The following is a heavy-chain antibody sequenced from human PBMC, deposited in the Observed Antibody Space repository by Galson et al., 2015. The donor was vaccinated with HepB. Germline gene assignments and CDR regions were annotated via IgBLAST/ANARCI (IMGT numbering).Heavy chain of an antibody. J-gene: IGHJ2*01. D-gene: IGHD4-17*01. V-gene: IGHV5-51*01. Sequence: QSGAEVKKPGESLKISCKGSGYSFTSYWIGWVRQMPGKGLEWMGIIYPGDSDTRYSPSFQGQVTISADKSISTAYLQWSSLKASDTAMYYCARETRQTLDYGDPNSLMYWYFDLWGRGTLVTVSS. CDR2: IYPGDSDT. CDR3: ARETRQTLDYGDPNSLMYWYFDL. CDR1: GYSFTSYW.